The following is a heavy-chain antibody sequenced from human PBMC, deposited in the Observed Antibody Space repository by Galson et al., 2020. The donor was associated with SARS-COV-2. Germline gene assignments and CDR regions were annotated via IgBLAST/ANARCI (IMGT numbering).Heavy chain of an antibody. CDR2: IFWNDVQ. CDR3: AQPRRYMGRESFDV. CDR1: GFSLTTEGEG. V-gene: IGHV2-5*01. D-gene: IGHD3-9*01. Sequence: SGPTLVKPTQTLTLTCTFSGFSLTTEGEGLGWIRQPPGKALEWLAVIFWNDVQRYSPSLKSRLTITRDTPKNQVVLTMTDLDAVDTGTYYCAQPRRYMGRESFDVWGQGTMVIVSS. J-gene: IGHJ3*01.